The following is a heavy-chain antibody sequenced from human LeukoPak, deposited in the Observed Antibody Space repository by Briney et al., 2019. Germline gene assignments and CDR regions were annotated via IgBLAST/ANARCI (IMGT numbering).Heavy chain of an antibody. Sequence: SETLSLTCTVSGGSISSSSYYWGWIRQPPGKGLEWIGSIYYSGSTYYNPSLKSRVTISVDTSKNQFSLKLSSVTAADTAVYYCARDPSGGTVNWFDPWGQGTLVTVSS. D-gene: IGHD2-15*01. CDR3: ARDPSGGTVNWFDP. CDR1: GGSISSSSYY. V-gene: IGHV4-39*07. J-gene: IGHJ5*02. CDR2: IYYSGST.